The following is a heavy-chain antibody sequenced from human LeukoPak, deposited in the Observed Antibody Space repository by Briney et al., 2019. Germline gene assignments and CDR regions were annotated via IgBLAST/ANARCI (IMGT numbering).Heavy chain of an antibody. CDR1: GFTFSSYA. CDR3: AELGITMIGGV. D-gene: IGHD3-10*02. CDR2: ISYDGNHK. J-gene: IGHJ6*04. V-gene: IGHV3-30*04. Sequence: PGGSLRLSCAASGFTFSSYAMHWVRQAPGKGLEWVALISYDGNHKYYADSVKGRFTISRDNSKNTLFLQMNSLRAEDTAVYYCAELGITMIGGVWGKGTTVTISS.